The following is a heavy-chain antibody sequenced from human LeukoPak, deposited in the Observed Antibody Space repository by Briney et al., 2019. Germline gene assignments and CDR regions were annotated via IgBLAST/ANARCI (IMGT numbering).Heavy chain of an antibody. J-gene: IGHJ4*02. D-gene: IGHD3-3*01. Sequence: GGSLRLSCAASGFTFSDYYMSWIRQAPGKGLEWVPYISSSGSTIYYADSVKGRFTISRDNAKNSLYLQMNSLRAEDTAVYYCARERLRSGYYSDFDYWGQGTLVTVSS. CDR2: ISSSGSTI. CDR3: ARERLRSGYYSDFDY. CDR1: GFTFSDYY. V-gene: IGHV3-11*01.